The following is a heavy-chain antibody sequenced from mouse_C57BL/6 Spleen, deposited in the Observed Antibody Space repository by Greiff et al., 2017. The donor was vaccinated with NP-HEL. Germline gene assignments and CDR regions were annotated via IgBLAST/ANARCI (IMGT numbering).Heavy chain of an antibody. CDR3: AREGANWDRFDY. V-gene: IGHV1-80*01. CDR1: GYAFSSYW. CDR2: IYPGDGDT. Sequence: QVQLQQSGAELVKPGASVKISCKASGYAFSSYWMNWVKQRPGKGLEWIGQIYPGDGDTNYNGKFKGKATLTADKSSSTAYMQLSSLTSEDSAVYFCAREGANWDRFDYWGQGTTLTVSS. J-gene: IGHJ2*01. D-gene: IGHD4-1*01.